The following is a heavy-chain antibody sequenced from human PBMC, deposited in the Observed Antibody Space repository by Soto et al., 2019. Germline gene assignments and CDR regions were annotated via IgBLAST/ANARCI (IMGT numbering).Heavy chain of an antibody. CDR2: INHSGST. J-gene: IGHJ5*02. Sequence: SETLSLTCAVYGGSFSGYYWSWIRQPPGKGLEWIGEINHSGSTNYNPSLKSRVTVSVDTSKNQFSLKLSSVTAADTAVYYCASASYGSGPNWFDPWGQGTLVTVSS. CDR3: ASASYGSGPNWFDP. CDR1: GGSFSGYY. V-gene: IGHV4-34*01. D-gene: IGHD3-10*01.